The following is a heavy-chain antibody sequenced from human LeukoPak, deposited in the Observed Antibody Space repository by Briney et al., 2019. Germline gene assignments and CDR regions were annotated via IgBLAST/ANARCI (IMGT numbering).Heavy chain of an antibody. CDR1: GFTFSKYW. V-gene: IGHV3-74*01. CDR2: IDSEGSGT. D-gene: IGHD3-3*01. CDR3: ARGGFAIFGVLTDYYFDF. Sequence: PGGSLRLSCAASGFTFSKYWMHWVRQAPGKGLVWVSRIDSEGSGTTYADSVKGRFTISRDNAKNTVFLQMNSLRAEDTAVYYCARGGFAIFGVLTDYYFDFWGQGTLVTVSS. J-gene: IGHJ4*02.